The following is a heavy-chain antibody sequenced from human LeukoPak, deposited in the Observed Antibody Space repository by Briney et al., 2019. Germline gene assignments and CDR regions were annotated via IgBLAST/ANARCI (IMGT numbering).Heavy chain of an antibody. CDR2: ISSSSSYI. D-gene: IGHD3-22*01. CDR3: ARVAVVVITDHNDAFDI. J-gene: IGHJ3*02. CDR1: GFTFSSYS. V-gene: IGHV3-21*01. Sequence: GGSLRLSCAASGFTFSSYSMNWVRQAPGKGLEWVSSISSSSSYIYYADSVKGRFTISRDNAKNSLYLQMNSLRAEDTAVYYCARVAVVVITDHNDAFDIWGQGTMVTVSS.